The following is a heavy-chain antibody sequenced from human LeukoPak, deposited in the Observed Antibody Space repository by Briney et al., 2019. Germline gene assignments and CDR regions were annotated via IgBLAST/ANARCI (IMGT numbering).Heavy chain of an antibody. Sequence: PGGSLTLSCTASGFTFSSYWMHWVRNAPGKGQVWLSRINSDGSTTNYADAVKGGYTISRDNAKNTRYLQMNSLRAEDTAVYYCARTWFGEALNWGQGTLVTVSS. J-gene: IGHJ4*02. V-gene: IGHV3-74*01. D-gene: IGHD3-10*01. CDR3: ARTWFGEALN. CDR2: INSDGSTT. CDR1: GFTFSSYW.